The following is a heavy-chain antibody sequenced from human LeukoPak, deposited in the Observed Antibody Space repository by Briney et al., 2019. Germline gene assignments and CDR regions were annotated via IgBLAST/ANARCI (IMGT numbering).Heavy chain of an antibody. D-gene: IGHD3-10*01. CDR1: GFTFTNYW. CDR2: IKQDGSEQ. V-gene: IGHV3-7*01. Sequence: GGSLRLSCAASGFTFTNYWMTWVRQAPGKGPEWVANIKQDGSEQYYADSARGRFTISRDNGRDPLNLQMNSLRAEDTAVYYCARWAGVIDYWGQGTLVTVSS. J-gene: IGHJ4*02. CDR3: ARWAGVIDY.